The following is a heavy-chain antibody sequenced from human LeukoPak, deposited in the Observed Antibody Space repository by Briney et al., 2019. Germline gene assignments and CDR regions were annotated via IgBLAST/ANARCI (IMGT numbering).Heavy chain of an antibody. CDR2: IESDGSGT. J-gene: IGHJ4*02. V-gene: IGHV3-74*01. Sequence: GGSLRLSCAASGFTFSSYEMNWVRQAPGKGLVWLSRIESDGSGTSYADSVKGRFTISRDNAKNTLYLQMNSLRVEDTAVYYCATSPGVGAGDWGQGTLVTVSS. CDR1: GFTFSSYE. D-gene: IGHD1-26*01. CDR3: ATSPGVGAGD.